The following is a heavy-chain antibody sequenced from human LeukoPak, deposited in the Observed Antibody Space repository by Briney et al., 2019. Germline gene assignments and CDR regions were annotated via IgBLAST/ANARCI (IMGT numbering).Heavy chain of an antibody. Sequence: SETLSLTCAVSAHSISSGYYWGWIRQPPGKGLEWIGSIYHSGSTYYNPPLKSRVTISVDTSKNQFSLKLSSVTAADTAVYYCARHPESRGYSYGYWAWGGYYFDYWGQGTLVTVAS. CDR1: AHSISSGYY. V-gene: IGHV4-38-2*01. J-gene: IGHJ4*02. D-gene: IGHD5-18*01. CDR2: IYHSGST. CDR3: ARHPESRGYSYGYWAWGGYYFDY.